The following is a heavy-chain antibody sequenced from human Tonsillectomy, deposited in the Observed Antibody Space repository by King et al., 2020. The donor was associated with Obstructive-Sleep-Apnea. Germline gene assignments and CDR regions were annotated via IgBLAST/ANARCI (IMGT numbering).Heavy chain of an antibody. CDR2: IRNKAHSHTT. V-gene: IGHV3-72*01. J-gene: IGHJ4*02. Sequence: VQLVESGGGLVQPGGSLRLSCVVSGFTFSEYYMEWVRQAPGKGLEWVARIRNKAHSHTTEYAASVKGRFTISRDDSKNSLFLQMNSLKTEDTAVYYCARATDGFDYWGQGTLVTVSS. CDR1: GFTFSEYY. CDR3: ARATDGFDY. D-gene: IGHD5-12*01.